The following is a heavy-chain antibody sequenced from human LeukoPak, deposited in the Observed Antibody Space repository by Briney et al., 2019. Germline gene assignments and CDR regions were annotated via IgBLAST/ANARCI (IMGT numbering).Heavy chain of an antibody. J-gene: IGHJ4*02. CDR1: GGSISSYY. V-gene: IGHV4-59*08. D-gene: IGHD6-19*01. CDR2: IYYSGST. Sequence: PSETLSLTCTVSGGSISSYYWSWIRQPPGKGLEWIGYIYYSGSTNYNPSLKSRVTISVDTSKNQFFLKLSSVTAADTAVYYCARHRSREDSSGLDYWGQGTLVTVSS. CDR3: ARHRSREDSSGLDY.